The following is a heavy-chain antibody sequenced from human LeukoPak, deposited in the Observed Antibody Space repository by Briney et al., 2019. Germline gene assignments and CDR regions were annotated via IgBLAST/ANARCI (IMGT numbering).Heavy chain of an antibody. V-gene: IGHV3-20*04. J-gene: IGHJ3*02. CDR2: INWNGGST. D-gene: IGHD3-22*01. Sequence: AVSLSFSCAAGGFTCDDYSMGWLRQAPGKGLEWGTVINWNGGSTGYADSVKGRFTISRDNAKNSLYLQMNSLRAEDTALYYCARSWNSGYYYDAFDIWGQGTMVTVSS. CDR3: ARSWNSGYYYDAFDI. CDR1: GFTCDDYS.